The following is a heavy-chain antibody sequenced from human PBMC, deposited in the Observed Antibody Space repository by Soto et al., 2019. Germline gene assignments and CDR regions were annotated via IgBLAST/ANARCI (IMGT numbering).Heavy chain of an antibody. Sequence: SETLSLTCTVSGGSISSSIYYWGWIRQPPGKGLEWIGSIYYSGSTYYNPSLKSRVTISVDTSKNQFSLKLSSVTAADTAVYYCARHSGSRLAYYDFWSGYLHWFDPWGQGTLVTVSS. D-gene: IGHD3-3*01. CDR3: ARHSGSRLAYYDFWSGYLHWFDP. CDR1: GGSISSSIYY. J-gene: IGHJ5*02. CDR2: IYYSGST. V-gene: IGHV4-39*01.